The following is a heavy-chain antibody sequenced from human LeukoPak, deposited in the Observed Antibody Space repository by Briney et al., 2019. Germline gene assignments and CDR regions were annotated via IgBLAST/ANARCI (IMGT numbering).Heavy chain of an antibody. Sequence: GGSLRLSCAASGFTFSTFSMNWVRQTPGKGLEWVSAVSGSGSDIYYADSVKGRFTISRDNPKGSLYLQMNSLRAEDTAVYYCARRTFPNDAFDIWGQGTMVTVSS. CDR2: VSGSGSDI. CDR1: GFTFSTFS. CDR3: ARRTFPNDAFDI. J-gene: IGHJ3*02. V-gene: IGHV3-21*01. D-gene: IGHD1-7*01.